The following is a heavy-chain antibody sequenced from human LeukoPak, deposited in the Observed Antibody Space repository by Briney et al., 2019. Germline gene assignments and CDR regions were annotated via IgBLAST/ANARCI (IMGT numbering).Heavy chain of an antibody. CDR3: ARGPMGSSWYNWFDP. Sequence: ASVKVSCKASGYTFTSYAMNWVRQAPGQGLEWMGWINTNTGNPTYAQGLTGRFVFSLDTSVSTAYLQISSLKAEDTAVYYCARGPMGSSWYNWFDPWGQGTLVTVSS. V-gene: IGHV7-4-1*02. J-gene: IGHJ5*02. CDR1: GYTFTSYA. CDR2: INTNTGNP. D-gene: IGHD6-13*01.